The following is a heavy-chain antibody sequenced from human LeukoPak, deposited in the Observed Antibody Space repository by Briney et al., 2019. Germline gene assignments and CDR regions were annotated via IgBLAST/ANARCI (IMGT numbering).Heavy chain of an antibody. V-gene: IGHV3-30*03. CDR3: ATGPYY. J-gene: IGHJ4*02. CDR2: ISFGGSSK. Sequence: GGSLRLSCAASGFTFTSYGMHWVRQAPGKGLEWVAIISFGGSSKYYADSVKGRFTISRDNSKNTLYLQMNSLRAEDTAVYYCATGPYYWGQGTLVTVSS. CDR1: GFTFTSYG.